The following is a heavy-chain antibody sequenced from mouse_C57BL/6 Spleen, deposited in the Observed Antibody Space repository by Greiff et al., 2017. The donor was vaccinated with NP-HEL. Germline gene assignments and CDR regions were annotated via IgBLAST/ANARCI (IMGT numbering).Heavy chain of an antibody. Sequence: QVQLQQSGAELVRPGSSVKLSCKASGYTFTSYWMHWVKQRPIQGLEWIGNIDPSDSETHYNQKFKDKATLTVDKSSSTAYMQLSSLTSEDSAVYYCARKRGYGYDGDAMDYWGQGTSVTVSS. V-gene: IGHV1-52*01. CDR3: ARKRGYGYDGDAMDY. CDR2: IDPSDSET. CDR1: GYTFTSYW. J-gene: IGHJ4*01. D-gene: IGHD2-2*01.